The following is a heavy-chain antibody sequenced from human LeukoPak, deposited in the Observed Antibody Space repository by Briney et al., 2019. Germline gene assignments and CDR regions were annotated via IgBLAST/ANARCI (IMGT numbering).Heavy chain of an antibody. Sequence: PSETLSLTCSVSGESIKSTSNYWAWVRQPPGKGLEWIGHIYYSTNTYYNSSLKSRVTISDDTSKNQVSLSLRSVTAADTALYFCVRREAGTFHFDKWGEGSLVSVSS. CDR1: GESIKSTSNY. V-gene: IGHV4-39*01. CDR2: IYYSTNT. D-gene: IGHD6-19*01. J-gene: IGHJ4*02. CDR3: VRREAGTFHFDK.